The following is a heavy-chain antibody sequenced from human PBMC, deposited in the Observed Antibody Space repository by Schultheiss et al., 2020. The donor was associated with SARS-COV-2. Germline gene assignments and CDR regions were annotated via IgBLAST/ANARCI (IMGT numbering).Heavy chain of an antibody. D-gene: IGHD1-26*01. Sequence: SVKVSCKASGGTFSSYAISWVRQAPGQGLEWMGRIIPILGIANYAQKLQGRVTMTTDTSTSTAYMELRSLRSDDTAVYYCARDLGGSYYPGGIDYWGQGTLVTVSS. CDR1: GGTFSSYA. J-gene: IGHJ4*02. CDR3: ARDLGGSYYPGGIDY. CDR2: IIPILGIA. V-gene: IGHV1-69*04.